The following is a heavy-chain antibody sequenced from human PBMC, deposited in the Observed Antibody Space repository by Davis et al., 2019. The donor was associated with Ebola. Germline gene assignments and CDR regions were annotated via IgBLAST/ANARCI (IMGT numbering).Heavy chain of an antibody. CDR3: ARGLDYGDYGDF. CDR2: IYYSGST. Sequence: MPSETLSLTCTVSGGSISSYYWSWIRQPPGKGLEWIGYIYYSGSTNYNPSLKSRVTISVDTSKNQFSLKLSSVTAADTAVYYCARGLDYGDYGDFWGQGNLVTVSS. D-gene: IGHD4-17*01. CDR1: GGSISSYY. V-gene: IGHV4-59*12. J-gene: IGHJ4*02.